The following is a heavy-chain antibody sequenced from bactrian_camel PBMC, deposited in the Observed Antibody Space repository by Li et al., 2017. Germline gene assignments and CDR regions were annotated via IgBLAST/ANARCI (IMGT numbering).Heavy chain of an antibody. D-gene: IGHD6*01. CDR2: IDNHGSV. V-gene: IGHV3S53*01. J-gene: IGHJ4*01. CDR3: AAKRTSRYGGACDVIGYTY. CDR1: ASTYYGNC. Sequence: HVQLVESGGGSVQPGGSLRLSCVTSASTYYGNCMAWFRQAPGKEREVVATIDNHGSVSFQRSVLGRFTISKDNAKKTMYLQMNSLKPDDTAMYYCAAKRTSRYGGACDVIGYTYWGQGTQVTVS.